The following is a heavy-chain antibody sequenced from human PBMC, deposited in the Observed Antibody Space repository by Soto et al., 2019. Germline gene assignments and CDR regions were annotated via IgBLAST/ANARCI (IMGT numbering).Heavy chain of an antibody. CDR3: ARSAVAGTEWTLYYYYGMDV. CDR1: GGTFSSYA. D-gene: IGHD6-19*01. Sequence: SVKVSCKASGGTFSSYAISWVRQAPGQGLEWMGGIIPIFGTANYAQKFQGRVTITADKFTSTAYMELSSLRSEATAVYYCARSAVAGTEWTLYYYYGMDVRGQGTQVTVSS. J-gene: IGHJ6*02. V-gene: IGHV1-69*06. CDR2: IIPIFGTA.